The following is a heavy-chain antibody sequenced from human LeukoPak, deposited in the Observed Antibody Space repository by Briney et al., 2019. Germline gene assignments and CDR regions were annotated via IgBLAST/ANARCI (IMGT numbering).Heavy chain of an antibody. D-gene: IGHD2-2*01. CDR2: ISAYNGNT. V-gene: IGHV1-18*01. CDR3: ARGPKGNIVVVPAAMSLDY. Sequence: ASVKVSCKASGYTFTSYGISWVRQAPGQGLDWMGWISAYNGNTNYAQKLQGRVTMTTDTSTSTAYMELRSLRSDDTAVYYCARGPKGNIVVVPAAMSLDYWGQGTLVTVSS. J-gene: IGHJ4*02. CDR1: GYTFTSYG.